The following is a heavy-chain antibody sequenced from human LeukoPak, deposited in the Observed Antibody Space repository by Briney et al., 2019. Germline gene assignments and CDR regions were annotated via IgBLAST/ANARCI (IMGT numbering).Heavy chain of an antibody. CDR3: ARADCSSTRCWAFDY. D-gene: IGHD2-2*01. CDR2: IYYSGNT. V-gene: IGHV4-59*01. J-gene: IGHJ4*02. Sequence: SETLSLTCTVSGGSISSYYWSRIRQPLGKGLGWLGYIYYSGNTNYNPSLKSRVTISVDTSKNQFSLKMSSVTAADTAVYYCARADCSSTRCWAFDYWGQGTLVAVSS. CDR1: GGSISSYY.